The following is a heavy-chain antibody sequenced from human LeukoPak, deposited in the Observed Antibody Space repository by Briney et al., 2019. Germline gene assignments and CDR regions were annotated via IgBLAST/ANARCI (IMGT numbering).Heavy chain of an antibody. CDR2: ISSSGSTI. J-gene: IGHJ4*02. CDR1: GFTFSSYE. CDR3: AREGRQWLVYYFDY. V-gene: IGHV3-48*03. D-gene: IGHD6-19*01. Sequence: GGSLRLSCAASGFTFSSYEMNWVRQAPGKGLEWVSYISSSGSTIYYADSVKGRFTISRDNSKNTLYLQMNSLRAEDTAVYYCAREGRQWLVYYFDYWGQGTLVTVSS.